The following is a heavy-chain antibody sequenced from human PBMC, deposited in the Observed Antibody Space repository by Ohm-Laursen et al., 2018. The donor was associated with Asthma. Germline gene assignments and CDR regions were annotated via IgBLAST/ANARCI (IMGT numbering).Heavy chain of an antibody. V-gene: IGHV3-9*01. D-gene: IGHD3-10*02. CDR1: GFTFADYA. Sequence: RSLRLSCAASGFTFADYAMHWVRQAPGKGLEWVSGISWNSGSIGYADSVKGRFTISRDNAKNSLYLQMNSLRAEDTALYYCAKDAVMFVQGAFDIWGQGTMVTVSS. CDR2: ISWNSGSI. CDR3: AKDAVMFVQGAFDI. J-gene: IGHJ3*02.